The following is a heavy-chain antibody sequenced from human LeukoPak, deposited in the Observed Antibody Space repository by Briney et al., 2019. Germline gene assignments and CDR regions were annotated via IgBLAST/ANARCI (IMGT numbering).Heavy chain of an antibody. CDR1: GYTFTGYF. CDR3: ATHRGGYCSSTTCYGFDAFDI. Sequence: GSVKVSCKASGYTFTGYFMHWVRQAPGQGLEWMGWINPNSGGTNYAQNFQGWVTMTRDTSISTAYMELSRLKSDDTAVYYCATHRGGYCSSTTCYGFDAFDIWGQGTMVTVSS. V-gene: IGHV1-2*04. CDR2: INPNSGGT. J-gene: IGHJ3*02. D-gene: IGHD2-2*01.